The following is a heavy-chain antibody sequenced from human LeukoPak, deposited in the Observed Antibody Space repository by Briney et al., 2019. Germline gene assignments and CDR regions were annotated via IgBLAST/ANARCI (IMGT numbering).Heavy chain of an antibody. Sequence: GGSLRLSCAASGFSFSSFCMSWVRQAPGKGLEWVANIHQDGGDKYYVDSVKGRFIVSRDNAKNSLYLQMNSLRAEDTAVYYCARDTRPVEVATDYWGQGTLVTVSS. D-gene: IGHD5-24*01. V-gene: IGHV3-7*01. CDR3: ARDTRPVEVATDY. CDR2: IHQDGGDK. J-gene: IGHJ4*02. CDR1: GFSFSSFC.